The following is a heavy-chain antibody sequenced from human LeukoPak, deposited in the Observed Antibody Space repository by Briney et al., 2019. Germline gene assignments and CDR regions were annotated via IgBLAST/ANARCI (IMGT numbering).Heavy chain of an antibody. CDR1: GYTFTSYG. CDR3: ARDGDQDWFDP. D-gene: IGHD7-27*01. V-gene: IGHV1-18*01. Sequence: ASVKVSCKASGYTFTSYGISWVRQAPGQGLEWMGWISAYNGNTNYAQKLQGRVTMTTDTPTSTAYMELSRLRSDDTAVYYCARDGDQDWFDPWGQGTLVTVSS. J-gene: IGHJ5*02. CDR2: ISAYNGNT.